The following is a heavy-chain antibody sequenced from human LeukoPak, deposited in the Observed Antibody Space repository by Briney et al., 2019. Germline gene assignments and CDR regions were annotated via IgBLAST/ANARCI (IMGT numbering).Heavy chain of an antibody. CDR2: MNPNSGYT. V-gene: IGHV1-8*01. J-gene: IGHJ4*02. CDR3: VRVVGAIDY. D-gene: IGHD1-26*01. CDR1: GYTFTTYD. Sequence: ASVKVSCKASGYTFTTYDINWVRQATGQGLEWMGWMNPNSGYTGYAQKFQGRVTMTRDTSISTAYMDLSSLKSEDTAVYYCVRVVGAIDYWGQETLVTVSS.